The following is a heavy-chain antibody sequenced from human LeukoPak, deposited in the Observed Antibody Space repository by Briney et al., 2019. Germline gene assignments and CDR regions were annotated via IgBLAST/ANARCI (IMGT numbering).Heavy chain of an antibody. D-gene: IGHD3-16*01. Sequence: ASETLSLTCAVYGGSFSGYYWSWIRQPPGKGLEWIGEINHSGSTNYNPSLKSRVTISVDTSKNQFSLKLSSVTAADTAVYYCARTFTFGGVILFDYRGQGTLVTVSS. CDR1: GGSFSGYY. CDR3: ARTFTFGGVILFDY. CDR2: INHSGST. J-gene: IGHJ4*02. V-gene: IGHV4-34*01.